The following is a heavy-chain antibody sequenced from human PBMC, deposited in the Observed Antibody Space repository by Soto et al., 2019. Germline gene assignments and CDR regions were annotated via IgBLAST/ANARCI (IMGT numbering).Heavy chain of an antibody. CDR3: AADPGATHPGYYYYGMDV. CDR1: GFTFTSSA. J-gene: IGHJ6*02. D-gene: IGHD1-26*01. V-gene: IGHV1-58*01. CDR2: IVVGSGNT. Sequence: SVKVSCKASGFTFTSSAVQWVRQARGQRLEWIGWIVVGSGNTNYAQKFQERVTITRDMSTSTAYMELSSLRSEDTAVYYCAADPGATHPGYYYYGMDVWGQGTTVTVSS.